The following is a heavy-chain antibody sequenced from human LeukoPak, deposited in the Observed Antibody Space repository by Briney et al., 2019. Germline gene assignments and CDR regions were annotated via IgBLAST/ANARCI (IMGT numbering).Heavy chain of an antibody. CDR1: GFTFSSYG. J-gene: IGHJ4*02. Sequence: PGGSLRLSCAASGFTFSSYGMHWVRQATGKGLEWVAVISYDGSNKYYADSVKGRFTISRDNSKNTLYLQMNSLRAEDTAVYYCAKGDIVVGGYDYWGQGTLVTVSS. V-gene: IGHV3-30*18. D-gene: IGHD2-15*01. CDR2: ISYDGSNK. CDR3: AKGDIVVGGYDY.